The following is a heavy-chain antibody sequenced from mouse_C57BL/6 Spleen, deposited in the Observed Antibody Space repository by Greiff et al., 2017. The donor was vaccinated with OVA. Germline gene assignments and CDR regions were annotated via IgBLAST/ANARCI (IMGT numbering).Heavy chain of an antibody. CDR1: GFNITDYY. D-gene: IGHD2-4*01. V-gene: IGHV14-2*01. J-gene: IGHJ2*01. Sequence: DVKLQESGAELVKPGASVKLSCTASGFNITDYYMHWVKQRTEQGLEWIGRIDPEDGETKYAPKFQGKATITADTSSNTAYLQLSSLTSGDTAVYYCAIYYDYDGGDYWGQGTTLTVSS. CDR2: IDPEDGET. CDR3: AIYYDYDGGDY.